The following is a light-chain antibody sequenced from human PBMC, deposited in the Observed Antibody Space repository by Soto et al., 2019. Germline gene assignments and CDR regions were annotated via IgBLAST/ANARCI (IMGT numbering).Light chain of an antibody. J-gene: IGKJ1*01. CDR2: GAS. Sequence: EIVMTQSPATLSVSPGEKAMLSCTTSQSVDNDLAWYQEKPGQAPRLLIYGASTRATGFPPRFSGSGSGTEFTLTISSLQSEDFAIYYCLRYNSWPWTFGRGTKVDLK. CDR3: LRYNSWPWT. V-gene: IGKV3-15*01. CDR1: QSVDND.